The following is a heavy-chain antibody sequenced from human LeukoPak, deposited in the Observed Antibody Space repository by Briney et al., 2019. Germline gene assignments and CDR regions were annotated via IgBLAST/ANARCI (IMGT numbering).Heavy chain of an antibody. D-gene: IGHD3-16*01. V-gene: IGHV1-58*01. Sequence: SVKVSCKASGFTFSSSAVQRVRQARGQRLEWIGWIVVGTVNTNYAQKFQERVTITRDMSTSTAYMELSSLRSEDTAMYYCAASPGTVGAFDIWGQGSMVTVSS. J-gene: IGHJ3*02. CDR1: GFTFSSSA. CDR2: IVVGTVNT. CDR3: AASPGTVGAFDI.